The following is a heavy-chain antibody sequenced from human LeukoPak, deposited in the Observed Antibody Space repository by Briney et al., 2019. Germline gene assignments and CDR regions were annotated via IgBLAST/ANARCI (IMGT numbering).Heavy chain of an antibody. CDR2: IRYDGSNK. CDR1: GFTFSSYG. V-gene: IGHV3-30*02. D-gene: IGHD1-26*01. Sequence: PGGSLRLSCAASGFTFSSYGIHWVRQAPGQGLEGVAFIRYDGSNKYYADSVKGRFTISRDNSKNTLYLQMNSLRAEDTAVYYCAKDDYYTFDYWGQGTLVTVSS. J-gene: IGHJ4*02. CDR3: AKDDYYTFDY.